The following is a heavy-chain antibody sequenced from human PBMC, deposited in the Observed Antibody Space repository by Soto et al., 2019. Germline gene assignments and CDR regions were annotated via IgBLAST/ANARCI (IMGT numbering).Heavy chain of an antibody. CDR1: GDSVSSNSTG. CDR3: TGITWFRGMDV. CDR2: TYYKSKWNN. J-gene: IGHJ6*02. V-gene: IGHV6-1*01. Sequence: SQTLSLTCAISGDSVSSNSTGWNWIRQSPSRGLEWLGRTYYKSKWNNDYALSVKSRITINPDTSKNQFSLHLYSVTPEDTAVYYCTGITWFRGMDVWGQGTPVTVSS. D-gene: IGHD3-10*01.